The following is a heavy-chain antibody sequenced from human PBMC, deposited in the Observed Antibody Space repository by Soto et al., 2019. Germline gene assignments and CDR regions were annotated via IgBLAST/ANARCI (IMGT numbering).Heavy chain of an antibody. Sequence: GGSLRLSCAASGFTFDDYAMHWVRQAPGKGLEWVSGISWNSGSIGYADSVKGRFTISRDNAKNSLYLQMNSLRAEDTALYYCAKDTYSSSWHIGLDYWGQGTLVTVSS. CDR3: AKDTYSSSWHIGLDY. V-gene: IGHV3-9*01. D-gene: IGHD6-13*01. CDR1: GFTFDDYA. J-gene: IGHJ4*02. CDR2: ISWNSGSI.